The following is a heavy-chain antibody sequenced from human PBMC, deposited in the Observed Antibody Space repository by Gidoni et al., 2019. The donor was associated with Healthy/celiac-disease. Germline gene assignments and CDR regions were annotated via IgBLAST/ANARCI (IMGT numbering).Heavy chain of an antibody. CDR3: ARGGYCSSTSCPQPNWFDP. J-gene: IGHJ5*02. Sequence: QLQLQESGPGLVKPSEPLSLTCTVSGGSISSSSYYWGWIRQPPGKGLEWIGSIYYSGSTYYNPSLKSRVTISVDTSKNQFSLKLSSVTAADTAVYYCARGGYCSSTSCPQPNWFDPWGQGTLVTVSS. CDR1: GGSISSSSYY. V-gene: IGHV4-39*07. D-gene: IGHD2-2*01. CDR2: IYYSGST.